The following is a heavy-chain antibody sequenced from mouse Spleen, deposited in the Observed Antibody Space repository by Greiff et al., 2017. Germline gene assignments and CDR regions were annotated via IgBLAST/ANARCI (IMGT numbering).Heavy chain of an antibody. J-gene: IGHJ2*01. Sequence: VQLQQSGPELVKPGASVKISCKASGYAFSSSWMNWVKQRPGKGLEWIGRIYPGDGDTNYNGKFKGKATLTADKSSSTAYMQLSSLTSEDSAVYFCASIYYDYDGGDYWGQGTTLTVSS. CDR1: GYAFSSSW. CDR3: ASIYYDYDGGDY. V-gene: IGHV1-82*01. CDR2: IYPGDGDT. D-gene: IGHD2-4*01.